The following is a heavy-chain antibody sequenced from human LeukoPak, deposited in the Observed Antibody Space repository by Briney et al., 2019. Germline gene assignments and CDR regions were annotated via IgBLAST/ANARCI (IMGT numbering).Heavy chain of an antibody. CDR1: GFTFSDYY. V-gene: IGHV3-11*01. J-gene: IGHJ4*02. CDR3: ASPHPVGATPYYFDY. CDR2: ISSSGRSI. Sequence: GGSLRLSCAASGFTFSDYYMSWVRQAPGQGLEWVSFISSSGRSIYDSDSVRGRFTISRDNAKNSLYLQMNSLRAEDTAVYYCASPHPVGATPYYFDYWGQGTLVTVSS. D-gene: IGHD1-26*01.